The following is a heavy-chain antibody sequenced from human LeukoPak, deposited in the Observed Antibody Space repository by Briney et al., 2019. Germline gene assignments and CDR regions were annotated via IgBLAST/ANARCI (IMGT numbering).Heavy chain of an antibody. CDR3: ARALDYYGSGGYFDY. D-gene: IGHD3-10*01. CDR1: GYTFTSYG. V-gene: IGHV1-18*01. J-gene: IGHJ4*02. Sequence: GASVKVSCKASGYTFTSYGISWVRQAPGQGLEWMGWISAYNGNTNYAQKLQGRVTITADESTSTAYMELSSLRSEDTAVYYCARALDYYGSGGYFDYWGQGTLVTVSS. CDR2: ISAYNGNT.